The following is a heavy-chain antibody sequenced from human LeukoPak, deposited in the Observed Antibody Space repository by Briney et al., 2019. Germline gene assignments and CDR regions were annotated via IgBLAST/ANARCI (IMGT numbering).Heavy chain of an antibody. D-gene: IGHD4/OR15-4a*01. CDR1: GFTLSTSS. CDR2: IISGSTSI. Sequence: GGSLRLSCAASGFTLSTSSMHWVRHAPGKGPEWVSSIISGSTSIHYVDSVKGRFTISRDNAKNSLYLQMYSLGAEDTAVYYCAKRARDAFDLWGQGTMVTVSS. CDR3: AKRARDAFDL. V-gene: IGHV3-21*01. J-gene: IGHJ3*01.